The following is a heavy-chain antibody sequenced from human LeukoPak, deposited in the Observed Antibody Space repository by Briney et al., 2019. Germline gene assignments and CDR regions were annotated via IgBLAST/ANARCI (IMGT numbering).Heavy chain of an antibody. Sequence: SETLSLTCAVYGGSFSGYYWSWIRQPPGKGLEWIGEINHSGSTNYNPSLKSRITISVDTSKNQFSLKLSSVTAADTAVYYCASGGDWFDPWGQGTLVTVSS. V-gene: IGHV4-34*01. CDR3: ASGGDWFDP. CDR1: GGSFSGYY. CDR2: INHSGST. J-gene: IGHJ5*02.